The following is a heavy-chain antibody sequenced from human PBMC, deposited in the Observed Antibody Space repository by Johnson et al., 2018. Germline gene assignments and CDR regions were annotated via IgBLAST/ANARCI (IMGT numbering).Heavy chain of an antibody. J-gene: IGHJ1*01. CDR3: ATPISTGAEYFQH. CDR2: FIPIFGAA. Sequence: VQLVQSGAEVKKPGSSXKVSCKASGGTFSSYGISWVRQAPGQGLEWMGGFIPIFGAATYGQKFQGRVTITADESTNTAYMELSSLRSEDTAVYYCATPISTGAEYFQHWGQGTLVTVSS. D-gene: IGHD3-3*01. V-gene: IGHV1-69*12. CDR1: GGTFSSYG.